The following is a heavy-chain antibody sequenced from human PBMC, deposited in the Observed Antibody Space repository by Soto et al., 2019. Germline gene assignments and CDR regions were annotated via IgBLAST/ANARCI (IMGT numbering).Heavy chain of an antibody. J-gene: IGHJ4*02. CDR3: ARDLSYAFDY. CDR1: GFIFTSYS. Sequence: EVQLVESGGGLVQPGGSLRLSCAASGFIFTSYSMNWVRQAPGKGLEWLSYIRIDSNHIGYADSVRGRFTISSDIAKNSLYRQMNSLRDEDTAVYYCARDLSYAFDYWGQGTLVTVSS. D-gene: IGHD1-26*01. V-gene: IGHV3-48*02. CDR2: IRIDSNHI.